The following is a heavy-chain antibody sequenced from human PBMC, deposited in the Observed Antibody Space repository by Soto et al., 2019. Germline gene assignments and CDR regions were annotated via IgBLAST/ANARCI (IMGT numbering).Heavy chain of an antibody. Sequence: QITLKGSGPTLVKPTQTLTLTCTFFGFSLSTSGVGVGWIRQPPGKSLEWLALIYWDDDKGYSPSLTIRPTISKDTSKNQVVITKTKKDPVYTSTYCGARVLVVVANYGMDVWGQGTTVTVSS. CDR3: ARVLVVVANYGMDV. D-gene: IGHD2-15*01. CDR2: IYWDDDK. J-gene: IGHJ6*02. CDR1: GFSLSTSGVG. V-gene: IGHV2-5*02.